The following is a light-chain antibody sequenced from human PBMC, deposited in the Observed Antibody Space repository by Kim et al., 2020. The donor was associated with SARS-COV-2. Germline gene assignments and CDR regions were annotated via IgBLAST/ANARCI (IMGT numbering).Light chain of an antibody. J-gene: IGLJ1*01. Sequence: GTLSYSRDIPNNGAGYHVHWYPQLPGTAPNLRIYGNSNRPSGVPDRFSGSKSGTSASLAITGLQAEDEADYYCQSYDSSLSGSYVFGTGTKVTVL. V-gene: IGLV1-40*01. CDR3: QSYDSSLSGSYV. CDR2: GNS. CDR1: IPNNGAGYH.